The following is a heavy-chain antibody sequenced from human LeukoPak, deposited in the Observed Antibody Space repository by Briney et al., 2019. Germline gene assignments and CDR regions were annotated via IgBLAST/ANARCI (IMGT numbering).Heavy chain of an antibody. D-gene: IGHD2-21*02. CDR3: ARHYCGVDCFPDY. V-gene: IGHV1-2*06. CDR2: INPNSGDT. J-gene: IGHJ4*02. CDR1: GYTFTGYY. Sequence: GASVKVSCKASGYTFTGYYVHWVRQAPGQGLEWMGRINPNSGDTNYAQKFQGRVTMTRDTSISTAYMELSRLRSDDTAVYYCARHYCGVDCFPDYRVQVTLVTVSS.